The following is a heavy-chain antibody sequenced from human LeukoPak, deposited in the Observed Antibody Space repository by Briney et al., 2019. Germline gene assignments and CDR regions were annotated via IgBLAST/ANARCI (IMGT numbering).Heavy chain of an antibody. J-gene: IGHJ6*03. CDR2: INHSGST. CDR1: GGSFSGYY. CDR3: AREIKGGYCSSTSCYAPPYYYYMDV. Sequence: ASETLSLTCAVYGGSFSGYYWSWIRQPPGKGLEWIGEINHSGSTNYNPSLKSRVTISVDTSKNRFSLKLSSVTAADTAVYYCAREIKGGYCSSTSCYAPPYYYYMDVWGKGTTVTVSS. D-gene: IGHD2-2*01. V-gene: IGHV4-34*01.